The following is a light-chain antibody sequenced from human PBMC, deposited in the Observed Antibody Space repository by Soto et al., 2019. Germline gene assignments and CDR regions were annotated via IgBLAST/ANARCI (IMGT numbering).Light chain of an antibody. J-gene: IGLJ2*01. CDR1: SSNIGRNI. CDR2: SNN. V-gene: IGLV1-44*01. Sequence: QLVLTQPPSASGTPGQRVTISCSGSSSNIGRNIVNWYQQLPGTAPKLLIYSNNQRPSGVPDRFSGSKSGTSASLAISGLQSEDEADYYCAAWDDSLNGLVVFGGGTKLTVL. CDR3: AAWDDSLNGLVV.